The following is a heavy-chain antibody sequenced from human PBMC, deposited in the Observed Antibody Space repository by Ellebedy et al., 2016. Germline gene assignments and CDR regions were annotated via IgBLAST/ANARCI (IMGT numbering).Heavy chain of an antibody. CDR2: LHSGYTT. CDR3: ATRHTANYVFDY. V-gene: IGHV3-53*01. CDR1: GFVISSNY. Sequence: GESLKISXAASGFVISSNYMTWLRQAPGKTLEWVAVLHSGYTTNYADSVKGRFTISRDNSKNTLYLQMDSLRTEDTAVYYCATRHTANYVFDYWGHGALVTVSS. D-gene: IGHD1-7*01. J-gene: IGHJ4*01.